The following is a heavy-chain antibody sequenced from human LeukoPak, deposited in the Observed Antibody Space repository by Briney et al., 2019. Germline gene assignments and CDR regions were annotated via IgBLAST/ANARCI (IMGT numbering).Heavy chain of an antibody. V-gene: IGHV4-39*01. Sequence: SETLSLTCTVPGGSISVSNNYWGWVRQAPGKGLERLGSIYYSGPTYYNPSLKSRVTISVDTSKNQFSLKLTSVTAADTAVYYCARSWGTEGPTHNWFDPWGQGTLVTVAS. CDR3: ARSWGTEGPTHNWFDP. CDR2: IYYSGPT. D-gene: IGHD3-16*01. J-gene: IGHJ5*02. CDR1: GGSISVSNNY.